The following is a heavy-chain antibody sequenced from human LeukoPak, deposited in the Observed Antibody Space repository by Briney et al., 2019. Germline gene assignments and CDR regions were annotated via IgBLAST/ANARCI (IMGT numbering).Heavy chain of an antibody. V-gene: IGHV3-23*01. CDR2: ISGSGAST. J-gene: IGHJ5*02. CDR3: AKDGGYYDFWSGYRFDP. Sequence: PGGSLRLSCAASGFTFSSYAMSWVRQAPGKGLAWVSAISGSGASTYYADFVKGRFIISRDHSKNTLYLQMNSLRAEDTAVYYCAKDGGYYDFWSGYRFDPWGQGTLVTVSS. CDR1: GFTFSSYA. D-gene: IGHD3-3*01.